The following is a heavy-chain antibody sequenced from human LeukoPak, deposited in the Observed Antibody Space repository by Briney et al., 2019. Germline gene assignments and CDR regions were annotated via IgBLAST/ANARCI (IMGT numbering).Heavy chain of an antibody. V-gene: IGHV1-18*01. D-gene: IGHD6-13*01. Sequence: GASVKVSCKASGYTFTSYGISWVRQAPGQGLEWMGWISAYNGNTNYAQKLQGRVTMTTDTSTSTAYMELRSLRSDDTAVYYRARDSTRAAAGTGSLDPWGQGTLVTVSS. CDR1: GYTFTSYG. CDR2: ISAYNGNT. CDR3: ARDSTRAAAGTGSLDP. J-gene: IGHJ5*02.